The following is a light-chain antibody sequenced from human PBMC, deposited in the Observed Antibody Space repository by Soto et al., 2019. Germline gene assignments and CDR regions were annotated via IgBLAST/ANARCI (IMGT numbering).Light chain of an antibody. J-gene: IGLJ1*01. Sequence: QSALTQPASVSGSPGQSITISCTGASSDIGGYDYVSWYQQHPGKAPKLMIYEVSNRPSGVFNRFSGSKSGSTASLTISGLQAEDEADYYCSSYTSTTTPLVFGTGTKVTVL. V-gene: IGLV2-14*01. CDR1: SSDIGGYDY. CDR2: EVS. CDR3: SSYTSTTTPLV.